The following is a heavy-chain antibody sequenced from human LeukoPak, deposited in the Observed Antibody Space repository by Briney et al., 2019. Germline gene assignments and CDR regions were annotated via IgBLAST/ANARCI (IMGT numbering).Heavy chain of an antibody. CDR1: GFTFSSYA. CDR2: ISGSGGST. Sequence: GGSLRLSCATSGFTFSSYAMYWVRQAPGKGLEWVSSISGSGGSTYYADSVKGQFTISRDNSKNTLYLQMNSLRAEDTAIYSCAKDPRGSHNWLDPWGQGTLVTVSS. CDR3: AKDPRGSHNWLDP. V-gene: IGHV3-23*01. J-gene: IGHJ5*02. D-gene: IGHD3-10*01.